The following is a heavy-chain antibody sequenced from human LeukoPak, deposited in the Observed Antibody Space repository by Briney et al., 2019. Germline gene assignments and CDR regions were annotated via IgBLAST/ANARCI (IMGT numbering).Heavy chain of an antibody. CDR3: AREDAEIIVVVTASNAFDI. Sequence: ASVKVSCKASGYTFTSYYMYWVRQAPGQGLEWMGIINPSGGSTSYAQKFQGRVTMTRDTSTSTVYMELSSLRSEDTAVYYCAREDAEIIVVVTASNAFDIWGQGTMVTVSS. J-gene: IGHJ3*02. CDR2: INPSGGST. V-gene: IGHV1-46*01. D-gene: IGHD2-21*02. CDR1: GYTFTSYY.